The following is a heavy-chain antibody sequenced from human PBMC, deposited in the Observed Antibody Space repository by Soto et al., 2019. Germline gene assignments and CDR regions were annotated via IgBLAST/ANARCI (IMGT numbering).Heavy chain of an antibody. CDR2: IIPIFGTA. J-gene: IGHJ6*02. CDR1: GGTFSSYA. CDR3: AXXXXXXGXXXXXGMDV. V-gene: IGHV1-69*13. Sequence: VKVSCKASGGTFSSYAISWVRQAPGQXFEWMGGIIPIFGTANYAQKFQGRVTITADESTSTAYMELSSLRSEDTAVYYCAXXXXXXGXXXXXGMDVWGQGTTVTVSS.